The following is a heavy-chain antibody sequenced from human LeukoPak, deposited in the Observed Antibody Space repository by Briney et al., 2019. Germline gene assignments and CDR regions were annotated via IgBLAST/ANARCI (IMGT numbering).Heavy chain of an antibody. D-gene: IGHD2-2*01. CDR2: ISYDGSNK. Sequence: PGGSLRLSCAASGFTFPSYGMHWVRQAPGKGLEWVAVISYDGSNKYYADSVKGRFTISRDNSKNTLYLQMNSLRAEDTAVYYCAKDRGQLQPWYYYYYMDVWGKGTTVTVSS. CDR3: AKDRGQLQPWYYYYYMDV. CDR1: GFTFPSYG. J-gene: IGHJ6*03. V-gene: IGHV3-30*19.